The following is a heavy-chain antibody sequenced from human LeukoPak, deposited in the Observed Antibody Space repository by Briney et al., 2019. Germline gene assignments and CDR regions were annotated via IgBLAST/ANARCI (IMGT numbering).Heavy chain of an antibody. CDR1: GFTSSSYS. CDR3: ARSMVRGGYAFDI. Sequence: PGGSLRLSCAASGFTSSSYSMNWVRQAPGKGLEWVSYISSSSSTIYYADSVKGRFTISRDNAKNSLYLQMNSLRDEDTAVYYCARSMVRGGYAFDIWGQGTMVTVSS. V-gene: IGHV3-48*02. J-gene: IGHJ3*02. CDR2: ISSSSSTI. D-gene: IGHD3-10*01.